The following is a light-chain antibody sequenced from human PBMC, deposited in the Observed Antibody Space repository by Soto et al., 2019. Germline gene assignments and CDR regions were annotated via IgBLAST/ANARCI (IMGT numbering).Light chain of an antibody. CDR3: QQSYSTLWT. CDR2: AAS. J-gene: IGKJ2*02. V-gene: IGKV1-39*01. Sequence: DIQMTRSPSSLSASVGDRVTITCRASQSISSYLNWYQQKPGKAPNLLIYAASSLQSGVPSRFSGSGSGTDFTLTISSLQPEDFATYYCQQSYSTLWTFGRGTKLEIK. CDR1: QSISSY.